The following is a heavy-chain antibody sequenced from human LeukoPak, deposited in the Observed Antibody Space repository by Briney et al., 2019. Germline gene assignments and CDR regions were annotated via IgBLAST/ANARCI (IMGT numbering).Heavy chain of an antibody. Sequence: ASVKVSCKASGYTFTGYYMHWVRQAPGQGLEWMGWISAYNGNTNYAQKLQGRVTMTTDTSTSTAYMELRSLRSDDTAVYYCARASTTAIDYWGQGTLVTVSS. CDR2: ISAYNGNT. V-gene: IGHV1-18*04. CDR1: GYTFTGYY. CDR3: ARASTTAIDY. D-gene: IGHD4-11*01. J-gene: IGHJ4*02.